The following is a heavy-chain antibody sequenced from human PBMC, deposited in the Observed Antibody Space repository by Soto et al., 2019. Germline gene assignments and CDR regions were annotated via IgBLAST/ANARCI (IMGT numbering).Heavy chain of an antibody. CDR2: IYPGDSDT. CDR1: GYSFTSYW. Sequence: EVQLVQSGAEVKKPGESLKISCKGSGYSFTSYWIGWVRQMPGKGLEWMGIIYPGDSDTRYSPSFQGQVTISADKSISTAYLQWSSLKASDTAMYYCARSAAAAYDGAAFDIWGQETMVTVSS. J-gene: IGHJ3*02. V-gene: IGHV5-51*03. CDR3: ARSAAAAYDGAAFDI. D-gene: IGHD6-13*01.